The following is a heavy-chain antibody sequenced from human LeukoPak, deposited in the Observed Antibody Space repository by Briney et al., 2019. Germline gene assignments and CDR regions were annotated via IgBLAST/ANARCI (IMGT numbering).Heavy chain of an antibody. D-gene: IGHD5-18*01. Sequence: GGSLILSCAASGFTFSSYAMSWVRQAPGKGLEWVSAISGSGGSTYYADSVKGRFTISRDNSKNTLYLQMNSLRAEDTAVYYCAKDRGGRWEGGQLWLFGAFDIWGQGTMVTVSS. CDR3: AKDRGGRWEGGQLWLFGAFDI. CDR2: ISGSGGST. V-gene: IGHV3-23*01. J-gene: IGHJ3*02. CDR1: GFTFSSYA.